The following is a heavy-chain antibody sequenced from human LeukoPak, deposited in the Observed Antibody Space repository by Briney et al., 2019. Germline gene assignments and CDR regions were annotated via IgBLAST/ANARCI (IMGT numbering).Heavy chain of an antibody. D-gene: IGHD2-21*02. CDR3: ARFIVVVTAIQYFDY. Sequence: QTGGSLRLSCAASGFTFSSYWMSWVRQAPGKGLEWVANIKQDGSEKYYVDSVKGRFTISRDNAKNSLYLQMSSLRAEDTAVYYCARFIVVVTAIQYFDYWGQGTLVTVSS. CDR2: IKQDGSEK. V-gene: IGHV3-7*01. CDR1: GFTFSSYW. J-gene: IGHJ4*02.